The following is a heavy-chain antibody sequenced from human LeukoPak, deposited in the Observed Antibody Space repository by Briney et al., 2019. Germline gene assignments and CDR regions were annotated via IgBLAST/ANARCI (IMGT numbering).Heavy chain of an antibody. CDR3: ARIPRITYYYDSSGYYYGSFDY. D-gene: IGHD3-22*01. V-gene: IGHV4-34*01. CDR1: GVASSGNY. J-gene: IGHJ4*02. Sequence: PSETLSLTCGAYGVASSGNYWSWIRQSPGRGLEWIGEINHSGSTNYNPSLKSRVIISIDTSKNQFSLKLSSVTAADTAVYYCARIPRITYYYDSSGYYYGSFDYWGQGTLVTVSS. CDR2: INHSGST.